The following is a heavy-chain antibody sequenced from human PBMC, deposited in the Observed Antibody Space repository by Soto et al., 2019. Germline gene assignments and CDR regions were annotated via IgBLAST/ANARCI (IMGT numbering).Heavy chain of an antibody. J-gene: IGHJ6*02. CDR2: IIPIPGTA. V-gene: IGHV1-69*13. CDR1: GGTFGSYA. Sequence: SVKVSCKASGGTFGSYAISWVRQAPGQGLEWMGGIIPIPGTANYAQKFQGRVTIAADESTSTAYMELSSLRSEDTAVYYCARSQGSSTSLEIYYYYYYGMDVWGLGTTVTVSS. D-gene: IGHD2-2*01. CDR3: ARSQGSSTSLEIYYYYYYGMDV.